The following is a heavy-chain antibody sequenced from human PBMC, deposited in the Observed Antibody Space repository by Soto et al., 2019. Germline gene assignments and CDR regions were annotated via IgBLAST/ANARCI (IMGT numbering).Heavy chain of an antibody. V-gene: IGHV4-59*08. D-gene: IGHD3-10*01. CDR3: ARHGFGSLHGLVDV. CDR2: IQYNGYS. CDR1: GGSITNYY. Sequence: QVQLQESGPGLVKPSETLSLTCTVSGGSITNYYCSWFRQPPGKGLEWIGYIQYNGYSAYNLSLKRRVTMSMDTSKTQFSLMLESVTATDTAVYYRARHGFGSLHGLVDVWGQGTTVIVSS. J-gene: IGHJ6*02.